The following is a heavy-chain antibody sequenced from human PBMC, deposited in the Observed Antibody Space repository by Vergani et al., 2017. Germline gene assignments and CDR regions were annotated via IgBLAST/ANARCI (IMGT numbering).Heavy chain of an antibody. V-gene: IGHV1-69*08. D-gene: IGHD1-1*01. Sequence: QVQLVQSGAEVKKPGSSVKVSCKASGGTFSSYTISWVRQAPGQGLEWMGRIIPILGIANYAQKFQGRVTSTADKSTSTAYMELSSLRSADTAVYYCARDRDGVKNWNPYFYYYMDVWGKGTTVTVSS. CDR3: ARDRDGVKNWNPYFYYYMDV. J-gene: IGHJ6*03. CDR1: GGTFSSYT. CDR2: IIPILGIA.